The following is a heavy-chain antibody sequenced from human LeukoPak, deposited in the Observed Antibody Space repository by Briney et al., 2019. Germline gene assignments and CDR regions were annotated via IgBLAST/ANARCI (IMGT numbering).Heavy chain of an antibody. J-gene: IGHJ4*02. Sequence: GGSQRLSCAASGFTFSSYSMNWVRQAPGKGLEWVSSISSSSSYIYYADSVKGRFTISRDNAKNSLYLQMNSLRAEDTAVYYCARDLRDIVVVVAATLDYWGQGTLVTVSS. CDR1: GFTFSSYS. CDR2: ISSSSSYI. CDR3: ARDLRDIVVVVAATLDY. D-gene: IGHD2-15*01. V-gene: IGHV3-21*01.